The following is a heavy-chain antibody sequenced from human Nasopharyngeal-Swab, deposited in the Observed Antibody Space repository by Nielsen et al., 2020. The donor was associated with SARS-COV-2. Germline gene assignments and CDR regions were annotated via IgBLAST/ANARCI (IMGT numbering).Heavy chain of an antibody. CDR1: GGTFSSYA. D-gene: IGHD4-17*01. V-gene: IGHV1-69*13. J-gene: IGHJ4*02. CDR2: IIPIFGTA. Sequence: SVKVSCKASGGTFSSYAISWVRQAPGQGLEWMGGIIPIFGTANYAQKFQGRVTITADESTSTAYMELSSLRSEDTAVYYCARVDLQITVTTWVPFDYWGQGTLVTVSS. CDR3: ARVDLQITVTTWVPFDY.